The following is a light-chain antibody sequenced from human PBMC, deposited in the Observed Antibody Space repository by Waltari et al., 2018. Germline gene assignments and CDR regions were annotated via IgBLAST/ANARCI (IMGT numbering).Light chain of an antibody. Sequence: QSALTQPPSASGSPGQSIPISCTQTSTDVEGYDTAFWYQQHPGKAPKLLIYEVTKRPSGVPDRFSGSKSDNTASLAVSGLQAEDEADYYCSSYAGGSSLMFGGGTKLTVL. CDR1: STDVEGYDT. J-gene: IGLJ3*02. CDR3: SSYAGGSSLM. V-gene: IGLV2-8*01. CDR2: EVT.